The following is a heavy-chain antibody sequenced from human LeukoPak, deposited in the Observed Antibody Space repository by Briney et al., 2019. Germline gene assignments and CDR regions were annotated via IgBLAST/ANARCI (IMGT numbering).Heavy chain of an antibody. J-gene: IGHJ4*02. CDR3: ARGRTPTPKYYDILTGYYLQMPGY. D-gene: IGHD3-9*01. V-gene: IGHV7-4-1*02. CDR2: INTNTGNP. CDR1: GYTFTSYA. Sequence: ASVKVSCKASGYTFTSYAMNWVRQAPGQGLEWMGWINTNTGNPTYAQGFTGRFVFSLDPSVSTAYLQISSLKAEDTAVYYCARGRTPTPKYYDILTGYYLQMPGYWGQGTLVTVSS.